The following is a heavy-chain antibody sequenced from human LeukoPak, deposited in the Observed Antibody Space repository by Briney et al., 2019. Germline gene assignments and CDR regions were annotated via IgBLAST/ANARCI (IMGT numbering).Heavy chain of an antibody. CDR2: INWNGGST. V-gene: IGHV3-20*04. CDR3: ARDLRVNYYDSSGFNAFDI. Sequence: GGSLRLSCAASGFKFSAYGMHWVRQAPGKGLERVSGINWNGGSTGYADSVKGRFTISRDNAKNSLYLQMNSLRAEDTALYYCARDLRVNYYDSSGFNAFDIWGQGTMVTVSS. CDR1: GFKFSAYG. J-gene: IGHJ3*02. D-gene: IGHD3-22*01.